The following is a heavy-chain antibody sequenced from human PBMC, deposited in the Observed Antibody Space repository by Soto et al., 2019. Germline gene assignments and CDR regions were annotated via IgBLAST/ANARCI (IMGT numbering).Heavy chain of an antibody. J-gene: IGHJ4*02. V-gene: IGHV4-34*01. CDR1: GGSFSGYY. CDR3: ARGYCSSARCYGPPY. CDR2: INHSGST. Sequence: QVQLQQWGAGLLKPTETLSLICAVYGGSFSGYYWSWIRQPPGRGLEWIGEINHSGSTNYNPSLESRVTISVDASKSRFSLRLSSVTAADRAVFSCARGYCSSARCYGPPYWGQGALVTVS. D-gene: IGHD2-2*01.